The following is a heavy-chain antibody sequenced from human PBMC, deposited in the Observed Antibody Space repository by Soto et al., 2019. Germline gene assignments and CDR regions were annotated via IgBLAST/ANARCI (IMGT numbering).Heavy chain of an antibody. CDR2: IWYDGSYK. Sequence: GGSLRLSCAASGFSLRSYGMHWVRQAPGKGLEWVAVIWYDGSYKYYADSVKGRFTISRDNSKNTLYLQMNSLRAEDTALYYCAREEDTSMVTAGYWGQGTLVTVSS. D-gene: IGHD5-18*01. CDR3: AREEDTSMVTAGY. J-gene: IGHJ4*02. V-gene: IGHV3-33*01. CDR1: GFSLRSYG.